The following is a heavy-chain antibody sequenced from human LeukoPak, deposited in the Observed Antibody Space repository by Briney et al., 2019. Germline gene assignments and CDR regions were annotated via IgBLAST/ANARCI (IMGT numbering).Heavy chain of an antibody. V-gene: IGHV4-34*01. CDR1: GGSFSGYY. J-gene: IGHJ4*02. Sequence: SSETLSLTCAVYGGSFSGYYWSWIRQPLGKGLEWIGEINHSGSTNYNPSLKSRVTISVDTSKNQFSLKLNSVTAADTAVYYCASRRQLVHPEGYWGQGTLVTVSS. CDR3: ASRRQLVHPEGY. CDR2: INHSGST. D-gene: IGHD6-13*01.